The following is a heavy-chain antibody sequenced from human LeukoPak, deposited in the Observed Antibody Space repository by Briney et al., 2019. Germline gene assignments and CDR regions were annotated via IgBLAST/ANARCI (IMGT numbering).Heavy chain of an antibody. J-gene: IGHJ4*02. CDR1: GIKFSDAW. CDR3: TWMTTIVTVDF. CDR2: IKSRGGGGTA. V-gene: IGHV3-15*01. Sequence: GEPLRLSCVVSGIKFSDAWMSWVRQAPGKGLEWVGRIKSRGGGGTADYAAPVKGRFTISRDDSENTVYLLMDSLQTEDTAVYYCTWMTTIVTVDFWGQGTLVTVSS. D-gene: IGHD4-11*01.